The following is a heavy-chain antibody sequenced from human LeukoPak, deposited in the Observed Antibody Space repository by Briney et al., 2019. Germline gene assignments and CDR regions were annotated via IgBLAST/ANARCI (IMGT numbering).Heavy chain of an antibody. J-gene: IGHJ4*02. Sequence: GRSLRLSCAASGFTFSSYGMHWVRQAPGKGLEWVAVIWYDGSNKYYADSVKGRFTISRDNSKSTLYLQMNSLRAEDTAVYYCARAEPVDTAMGLWGQGTLVTVSS. D-gene: IGHD5-18*01. CDR1: GFTFSSYG. CDR2: IWYDGSNK. CDR3: ARAEPVDTAMGL. V-gene: IGHV3-33*01.